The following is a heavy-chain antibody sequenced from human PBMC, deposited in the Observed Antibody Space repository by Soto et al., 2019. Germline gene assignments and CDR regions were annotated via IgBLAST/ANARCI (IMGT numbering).Heavy chain of an antibody. CDR3: AKGFRESSGYYPSFDY. J-gene: IGHJ4*02. CDR1: GFTFSSYA. CDR2: ISGSGGST. Sequence: EVQLLESGGGLVQPGGSLRLSCAASGFTFSSYAMSWVRQAPGKVLEWVSAISGSGGSTYYADSVKGRFTISRDNSKNTLYLQMNSLRAEDTAVYYCAKGFRESSGYYPSFDYWGQGTLVTVSS. V-gene: IGHV3-23*01. D-gene: IGHD3-22*01.